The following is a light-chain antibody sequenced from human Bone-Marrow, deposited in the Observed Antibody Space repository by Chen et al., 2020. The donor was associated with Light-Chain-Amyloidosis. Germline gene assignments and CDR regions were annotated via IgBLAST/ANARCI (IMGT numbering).Light chain of an antibody. CDR1: SGSMATNF. J-gene: IGLJ3*02. Sequence: NFMLTQTHSVSESPGKTVIISCTRSSGSMATNFVQWYQQRPGSSPTTVIDEDDQRPSGVPDRFSGSIDRSSNSASLTISGLKTEDEADYYCQSYQGSSQGVFGGGTKLTVL. V-gene: IGLV6-57*01. CDR3: QSYQGSSQGV. CDR2: EDD.